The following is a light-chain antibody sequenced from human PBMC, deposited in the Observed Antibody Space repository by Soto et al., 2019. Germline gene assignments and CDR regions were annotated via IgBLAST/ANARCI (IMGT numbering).Light chain of an antibody. CDR2: GAS. Sequence: EIVLTQSPGTLSLSPGERATLSCRASQSVSSSYLAWYQQKPGQAPRLLIYGASSRATGIPDRFSGSGSGTDFPLTLSRLEPEDFAVYYCQQYGSALITFGQGTRLEI. CDR3: QQYGSALIT. V-gene: IGKV3-20*01. CDR1: QSVSSSY. J-gene: IGKJ5*01.